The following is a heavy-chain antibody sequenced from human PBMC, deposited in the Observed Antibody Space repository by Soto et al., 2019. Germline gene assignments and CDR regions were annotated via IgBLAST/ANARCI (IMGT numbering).Heavy chain of an antibody. V-gene: IGHV1-18*01. CDR3: ARDDVGISGWYCQNWFDP. CDR2: ISAYNGNT. J-gene: IGHJ5*02. CDR1: GYTFTSYG. D-gene: IGHD6-19*01. Sequence: QVQLVQSGAEVKKPGASVKVSCKASGYTFTSYGISWVRQAPGQGLEWMGWISAYNGNTNYAQKLQGRVTMTTDTTTSTAYMKLRRRRTADTAVDYCARDDVGISGWYCQNWFDPWGQGTLVTVSS.